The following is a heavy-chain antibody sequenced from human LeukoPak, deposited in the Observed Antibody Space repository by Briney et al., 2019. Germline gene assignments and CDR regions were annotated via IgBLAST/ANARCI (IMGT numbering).Heavy chain of an antibody. V-gene: IGHV3-48*03. CDR3: ARDGSSGYYYGYDY. J-gene: IGHJ4*02. D-gene: IGHD3-22*01. CDR2: ISSSGSTI. CDR1: GFTFSSYE. Sequence: GGSLRLSCAASGFTFSSYEMNWVRQAPGKGLEWVSYISSSGSTIYYADSVKGGFTISRDNAKNSLYLQMNSLRAEDTAVYYCARDGSSGYYYGYDYWGQGTLVTVSS.